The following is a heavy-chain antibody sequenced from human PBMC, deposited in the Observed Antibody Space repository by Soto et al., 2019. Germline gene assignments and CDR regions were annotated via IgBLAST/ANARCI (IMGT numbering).Heavy chain of an antibody. CDR3: ATETFGYSYGPVGY. D-gene: IGHD5-18*01. Sequence: EVQLLESGGGLVQPGGSLRLSCAASGFSFSRYAMMWVRQAPGKGQEWVAGMTGSGGDIRYADSVKGRFTISKDNSKNTLYLQMNSLRAEDTAVYYCATETFGYSYGPVGYWGQGTLVTVSS. CDR1: GFSFSRYA. J-gene: IGHJ4*02. CDR2: MTGSGGDI. V-gene: IGHV3-23*01.